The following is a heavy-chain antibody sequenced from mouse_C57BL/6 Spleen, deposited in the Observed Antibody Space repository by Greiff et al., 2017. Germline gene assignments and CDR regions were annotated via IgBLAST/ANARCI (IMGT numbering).Heavy chain of an antibody. V-gene: IGHV1-42*01. CDR2: INPSTGGT. Sequence: EVQLQQSGPELVKPGASVKISCKASGYSFTGYYMNWVKQSPEKSLEWIGEINPSTGGTTYNQKFKAKATLTVDKSSSTAYMQLKGLTSEDSAVXYCAPTAWFAYWGQGALVTVSA. J-gene: IGHJ3*01. CDR1: GYSFTGYY. D-gene: IGHD4-1*02. CDR3: APTAWFAY.